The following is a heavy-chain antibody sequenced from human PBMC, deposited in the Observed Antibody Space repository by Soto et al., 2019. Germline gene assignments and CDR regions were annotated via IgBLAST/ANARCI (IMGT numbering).Heavy chain of an antibody. CDR2: IYYSGST. CDR1: GGSISSGGYY. J-gene: IGHJ4*02. D-gene: IGHD3-16*01. V-gene: IGHV4-31*03. Sequence: QVQLQESGGGLVKPSQTLSLTCTVSGGSISSGGYYWSWIRQHPGKGLEWIGYIYYSGSTYYNPSLKSRVTISVDTSKNQFSLKLSSVTAADTAVYYCARDVARGGNFDYWGQGTLVTVSS. CDR3: ARDVARGGNFDY.